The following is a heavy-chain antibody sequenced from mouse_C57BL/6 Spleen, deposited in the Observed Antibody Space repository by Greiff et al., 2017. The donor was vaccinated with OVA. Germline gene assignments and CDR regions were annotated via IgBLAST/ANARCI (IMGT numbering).Heavy chain of an antibody. V-gene: IGHV1-4*01. CDR1: GYTFTSYT. Sequence: QVQLQQSGAELARPGASVKMSCKASGYTFTSYTMHWVKQRPGQGLEWIGYINPSSGYTKYNQKFKDKATLTADKSSSTAYMQLSSLTSEDSAVYYCASPPYYVAFDYWGQGTTLTVSS. CDR3: ASPPYYVAFDY. J-gene: IGHJ2*01. D-gene: IGHD2-10*01. CDR2: INPSSGYT.